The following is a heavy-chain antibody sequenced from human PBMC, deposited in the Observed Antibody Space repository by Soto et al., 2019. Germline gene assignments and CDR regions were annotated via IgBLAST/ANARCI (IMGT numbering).Heavy chain of an antibody. CDR1: GFTFSSYG. CDR3: ARVKGASGSYYIDY. D-gene: IGHD1-26*01. J-gene: IGHJ4*02. CDR2: IWYDGSNK. Sequence: GGSLRLSCAASGFTFSSYGMHWVRQAPGKGLEWVAVIWYDGSNKYYADSVKGRFTISRDNSKNTLYLQMNSLRAEDTAVYYRARVKGASGSYYIDYWGQGTLVTVSS. V-gene: IGHV3-33*01.